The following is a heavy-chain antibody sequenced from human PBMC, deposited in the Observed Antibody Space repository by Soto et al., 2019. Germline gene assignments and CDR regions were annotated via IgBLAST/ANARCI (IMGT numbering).Heavy chain of an antibody. D-gene: IGHD6-13*01. CDR1: GDSVSSNSAA. J-gene: IGHJ6*02. CDR2: TYYRSKWYN. V-gene: IGHV6-1*01. Sequence: SQTLSLTCVISGDSVSSNSAAWNWIRQSPSRGLEWLGRTYYRSKWYNDYAVSVKSRITINPDTSKNQFSLQLNSVTPEDTAVYYCARELVAAAAYQFYYYGMDVWGQGTTVTVSS. CDR3: ARELVAAAAYQFYYYGMDV.